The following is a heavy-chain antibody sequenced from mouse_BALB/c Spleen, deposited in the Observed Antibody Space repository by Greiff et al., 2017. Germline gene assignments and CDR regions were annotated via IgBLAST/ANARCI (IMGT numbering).Heavy chain of an antibody. Sequence: DVKLQESGPGLVKPSQSLSLTCTVTGYSITSDYAWNWIRQFPGNKLEWMGYISYSGSTSYNPSLKSRISITRDTSKNQFFLQLNSVTTEDTATYYCARFLYGNYDAMDYWGQGTSVTVSS. CDR2: ISYSGST. V-gene: IGHV3-2*02. CDR3: ARFLYGNYDAMDY. CDR1: GYSITSDYA. D-gene: IGHD2-1*01. J-gene: IGHJ4*01.